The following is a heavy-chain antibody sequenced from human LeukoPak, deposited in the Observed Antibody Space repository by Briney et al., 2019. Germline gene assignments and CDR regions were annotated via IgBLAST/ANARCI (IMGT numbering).Heavy chain of an antibody. CDR1: GDSLSSGGYS. D-gene: IGHD6-13*01. CDR2: IRYSGST. Sequence: PSETLSLTCEVSGDSLSSGGYSWSWIRQPPGKGLEWIGYIRYSGSTYYNPSLKSRVTISVDTSKNQFSLKLSSVTAADTAVYYCARVTIYSSSWYPNWFDPWGQGTLVTVSS. CDR3: ARVTIYSSSWYPNWFDP. J-gene: IGHJ5*02. V-gene: IGHV4-30-4*07.